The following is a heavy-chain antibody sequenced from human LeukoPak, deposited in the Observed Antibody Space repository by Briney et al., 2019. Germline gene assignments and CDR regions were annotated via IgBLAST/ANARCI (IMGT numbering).Heavy chain of an antibody. V-gene: IGHV3-74*01. CDR3: ARATTYFYGSVTYDWFDP. Sequence: PGGSLRLSCAASGFTFSSYWMHWVRQTPGKGLVWVSRIESDGSTIYADSVRGRFTISGDNAKNMVYLQMNSLRAEDTAMYYCARATTYFYGSVTYDWFDPWGQGTLVTVSS. J-gene: IGHJ5*02. CDR2: IESDGST. CDR1: GFTFSSYW. D-gene: IGHD3-10*01.